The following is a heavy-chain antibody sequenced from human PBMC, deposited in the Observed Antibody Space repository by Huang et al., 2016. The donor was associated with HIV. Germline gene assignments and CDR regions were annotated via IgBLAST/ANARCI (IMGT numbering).Heavy chain of an antibody. V-gene: IGHV3-74*01. CDR3: ARDPRIQSWLNFFDY. CDR2: INSDGSST. J-gene: IGHJ4*02. Sequence: EVQLVESGGGLVQPGGSLRLSCAASGFSISSYWMHWVRQAPWKGLVCVSRINSDGSSTTYADSVKGRFTISRDNAKNTLYLQMNSLRAEDTAVYYCARDPRIQSWLNFFDYWGQGTLVSVSS. D-gene: IGHD3-22*01. CDR1: GFSISSYW.